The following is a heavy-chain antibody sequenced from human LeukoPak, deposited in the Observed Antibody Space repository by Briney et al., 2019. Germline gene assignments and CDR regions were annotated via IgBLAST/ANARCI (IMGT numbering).Heavy chain of an antibody. J-gene: IGHJ3*02. Sequence: GGSLRLSCAASGFTFSSYSMNWVRQAPGKGLEWVSSISSSSSYIYYADSVKGRFTISRDNAKNSLYLQMNSLRAEDTAVYYCARGKSHGSGWYLAFDIWGQGTMVTVSS. CDR1: GFTFSSYS. CDR3: ARGKSHGSGWYLAFDI. D-gene: IGHD6-19*01. CDR2: ISSSSSYI. V-gene: IGHV3-21*01.